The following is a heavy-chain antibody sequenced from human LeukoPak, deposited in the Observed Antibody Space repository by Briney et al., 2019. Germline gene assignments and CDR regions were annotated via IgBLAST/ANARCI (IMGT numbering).Heavy chain of an antibody. CDR2: ISWNSGSI. J-gene: IGHJ3*02. V-gene: IGHV3-9*01. CDR3: AKLRHCSGGSCYSVGAFDI. CDR1: GFTFDDYA. Sequence: GGSLRLSCAASGFTFDDYAMHWVRQAPGKGLEWVSGISWNSGSIGYADSVKGRFTISRDNAKNSLYLQMNSLRAEDTALYYCAKLRHCSGGSCYSVGAFDIWGQGTMVTVSS. D-gene: IGHD2-15*01.